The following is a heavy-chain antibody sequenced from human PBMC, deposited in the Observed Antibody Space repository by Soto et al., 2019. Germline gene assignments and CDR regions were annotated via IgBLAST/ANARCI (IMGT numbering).Heavy chain of an antibody. Sequence: QVQLVQSVAELKKPGSSVKVSCKASGGTFSSYAISWVRQAPGQGLEWMGGIIPIFGTANYAQKFQGRVKITADESTSTAYMERSSLTSEDTAVYYCARDPGDYDYVWGSYRHPTPYGMDVWGQGTPVTVSS. CDR1: GGTFSSYA. D-gene: IGHD3-16*02. CDR3: ARDPGDYDYVWGSYRHPTPYGMDV. J-gene: IGHJ6*02. CDR2: IIPIFGTA. V-gene: IGHV1-69*01.